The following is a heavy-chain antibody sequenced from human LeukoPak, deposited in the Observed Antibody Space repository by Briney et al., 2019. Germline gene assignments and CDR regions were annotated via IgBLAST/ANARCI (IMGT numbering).Heavy chain of an antibody. J-gene: IGHJ6*02. CDR2: INAGNGNT. V-gene: IGHV1-3*01. D-gene: IGHD3-10*01. CDR3: ARQTTMVRGVITGYYYYYGMDV. Sequence: ASVKVSCKASGYTFTSYAMHWVRQAPGQRLEWMGWINAGNGNTKYSQKFQGRVTITRDISASTAYMELSSLRSEDTAVYYCARQTTMVRGVITGYYYYYGMDVWGQGTTVTVSS. CDR1: GYTFTSYA.